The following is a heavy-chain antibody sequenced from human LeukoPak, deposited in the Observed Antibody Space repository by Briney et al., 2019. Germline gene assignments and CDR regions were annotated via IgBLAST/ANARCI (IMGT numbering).Heavy chain of an antibody. D-gene: IGHD1-26*01. V-gene: IGHV4-4*07. CDR1: GGSISYYC. J-gene: IGHJ5*02. CDR3: ARVKRERSYYSINGRFDP. CDR2: IYTSGST. Sequence: SETLSLTCTVSGGSISYYCWSWIRKPAGKGLEWIGRIYTSGSTNYNPSLKTRVTMSVDTSKNQFSLKLSSVTAADTAVYYCARVKRERSYYSINGRFDPWGQGTLVTVSS.